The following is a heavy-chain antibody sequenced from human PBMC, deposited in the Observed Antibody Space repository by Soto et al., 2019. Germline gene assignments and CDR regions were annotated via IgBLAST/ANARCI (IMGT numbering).Heavy chain of an antibody. D-gene: IGHD6-13*01. Sequence: EVQLVESGGGLVKPGGSLRLSCAASGFTFSSYSMNWVRQAPGKGLEWVSSISSSSSYIYYADSVKGRFTISRDNAKNSLYLQMNSLRAEDAAVYDCARGLSELVYWGQGTLVTVSS. CDR3: ARGLSELVY. CDR2: ISSSSSYI. J-gene: IGHJ4*02. V-gene: IGHV3-21*01. CDR1: GFTFSSYS.